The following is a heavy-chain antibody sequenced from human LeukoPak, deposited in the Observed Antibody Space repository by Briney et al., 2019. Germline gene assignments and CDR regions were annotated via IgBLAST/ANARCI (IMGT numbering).Heavy chain of an antibody. CDR2: IYYSGST. J-gene: IGHJ5*02. Sequence: SETLSLTCTVSGGSISSSSHYWVWIRQPPGKGLEWIGSIYYSGSTYYNPSLPSLKSRVTVSVDTSKNQFSLNLSSVTAADTAVYYCARSRMVRGNWFDPWGQGTLVTVSS. CDR3: ARSRMVRGNWFDP. CDR1: GGSISSSSHY. D-gene: IGHD3-10*01. V-gene: IGHV4-39*07.